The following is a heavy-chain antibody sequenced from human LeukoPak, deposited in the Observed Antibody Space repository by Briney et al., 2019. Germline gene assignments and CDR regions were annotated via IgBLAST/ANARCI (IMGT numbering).Heavy chain of an antibody. J-gene: IGHJ4*02. V-gene: IGHV3-23*01. CDR2: ISGSGGRT. CDR1: GFTFSSYA. D-gene: IGHD2-15*01. CDR3: AKDSLVGYCSGGSCYPGNSDY. Sequence: GGSLRLSCAASGFTFSSYAMNWVRQAPGKGLEWVSGISGSGGRTYYADSVKGRFTISGDNSKNTLYLQMNSLRAEDTAIFYCAKDSLVGYCSGGSCYPGNSDYWGQGTLVTVSS.